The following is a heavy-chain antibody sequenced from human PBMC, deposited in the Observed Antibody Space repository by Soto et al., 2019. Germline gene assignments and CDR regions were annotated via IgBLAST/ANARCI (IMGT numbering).Heavy chain of an antibody. CDR2: MIPNSGKT. Sequence: ASVKVSCKASGYTFSSYTISWVRQAPGQGLEWMGWMIPNSGKTDYAQKFQGRVTMTRNTSISTAYMELNSLRSEDTAVYYCARAPIVVVIAKNYYMDVWGKGTTVTVSS. CDR3: ARAPIVVVIAKNYYMDV. V-gene: IGHV1-8*02. CDR1: GYTFSSYT. J-gene: IGHJ6*03. D-gene: IGHD2-21*01.